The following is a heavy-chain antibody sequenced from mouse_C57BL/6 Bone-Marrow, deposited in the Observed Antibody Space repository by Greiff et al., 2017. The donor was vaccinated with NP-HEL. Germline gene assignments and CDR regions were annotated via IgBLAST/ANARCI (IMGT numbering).Heavy chain of an antibody. V-gene: IGHV1-64*01. CDR2: IHPNSGST. CDR3: ARSTAQATVWFAY. CDR1: GYTFTSYW. J-gene: IGHJ3*01. D-gene: IGHD3-2*02. Sequence: QVQLKQPGAELVKPGASVKLSCKASGYTFTSYWMHWVKQRPGQGLEWIGMIHPNSGSTNYNEKFKSKATLTVDKSSSTAYMQLSSLTSEDSAVYDCARSTAQATVWFAYWGQGTLVTVSA.